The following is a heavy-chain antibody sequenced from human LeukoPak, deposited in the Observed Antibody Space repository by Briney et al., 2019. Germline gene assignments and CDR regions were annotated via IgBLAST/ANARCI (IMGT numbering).Heavy chain of an antibody. Sequence: GGSLRLSCAASGFTFSSYWISWVRQAPGKGLEWVANIKQDGSEKYYVDSVKGRFTISRDNAKNSLYLQMNSLRAEDTAVYYCARMRYSYGYGYWGQGTLVTVSS. CDR1: GFTFSSYW. J-gene: IGHJ4*02. V-gene: IGHV3-7*03. D-gene: IGHD5-18*01. CDR3: ARMRYSYGYGY. CDR2: IKQDGSEK.